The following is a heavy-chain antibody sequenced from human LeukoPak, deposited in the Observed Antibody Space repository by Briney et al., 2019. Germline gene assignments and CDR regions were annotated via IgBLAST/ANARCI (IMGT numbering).Heavy chain of an antibody. D-gene: IGHD6-13*01. CDR3: ALYSSTWY. V-gene: IGHV1-46*01. CDR2: INPTGGST. Sequence: GASVKVSCKASGYTFTTYYIHWARQAPGQGLEWMGIINPTGGSTTYAQKFQGRVTMTRDTSTSTVFMELNSLRSEDTAVYYCALYSSTWYWGQGTLVTVSS. J-gene: IGHJ4*02. CDR1: GYTFTTYY.